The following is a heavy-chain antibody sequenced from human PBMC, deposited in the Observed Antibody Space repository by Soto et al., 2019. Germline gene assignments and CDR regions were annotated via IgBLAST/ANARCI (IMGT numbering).Heavy chain of an antibody. J-gene: IGHJ4*02. CDR1: GGSISSYY. CDR3: AREPVAGYYFDY. CDR2: IYTSGST. D-gene: IGHD6-19*01. V-gene: IGHV4-4*07. Sequence: SETLSLTCTVSGGSISSYYWIGIRQPAGKGLEWIGRIYTSGSTNYNPSLKSRVTMSVDTSKNQFSLKLSSVTAADTAVYYCAREPVAGYYFDYWGQGTLVTVSS.